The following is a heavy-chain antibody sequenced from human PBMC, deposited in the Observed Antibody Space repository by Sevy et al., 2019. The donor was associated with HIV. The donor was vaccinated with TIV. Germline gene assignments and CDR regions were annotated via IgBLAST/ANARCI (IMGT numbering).Heavy chain of an antibody. D-gene: IGHD6-19*01. CDR3: AKDVMAVAAVMDV. CDR1: GFTFSSYA. V-gene: IGHV3-23*01. CDR2: ISGSGGST. Sequence: GGSLRLSCAASGFTFSSYAMSWVRQAPGKGLEWVSAISGSGGSTYYADSVKGRFTISRDNSKNTRYLQMNSLGAEDTAVYYCAKDVMAVAAVMDVWGQGTTVTVSS. J-gene: IGHJ6*02.